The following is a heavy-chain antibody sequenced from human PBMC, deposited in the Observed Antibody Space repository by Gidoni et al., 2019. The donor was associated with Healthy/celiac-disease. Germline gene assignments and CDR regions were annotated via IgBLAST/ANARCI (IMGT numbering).Heavy chain of an antibody. V-gene: IGHV4-34*01. CDR1: GGSFSGCY. J-gene: IGHJ6*02. D-gene: IGHD3-16*01. Sequence: VQLQQWGAGLLKPSETLSLPCAVYGGSFSGCYWSWHRQPPGKGLEWLGEINHSESTNYNPSLKSRVTISVDTSKNQFSLKLSYVTAADTAVYYCARGLGGYYYYGMDVWGQGTTVTVSS. CDR3: ARGLGGYYYYGMDV. CDR2: INHSEST.